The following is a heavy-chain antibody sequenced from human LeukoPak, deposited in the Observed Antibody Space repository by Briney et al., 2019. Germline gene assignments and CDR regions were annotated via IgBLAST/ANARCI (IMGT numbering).Heavy chain of an antibody. D-gene: IGHD3-10*02. CDR3: ARDRAHYCVLDY. V-gene: IGHV3-64*04. Sequence: GGALRLSCSASGFXFNSYAMHWVRQAPGKGLQYVSTTNNDGSKTYYADSVKGRFTISRDNAKNSLYLQMNSLRDEDTAVYYCARDRAHYCVLDYWGQGTLVTVSS. CDR1: GFXFNSYA. CDR2: TNNDGSKT. J-gene: IGHJ4*02.